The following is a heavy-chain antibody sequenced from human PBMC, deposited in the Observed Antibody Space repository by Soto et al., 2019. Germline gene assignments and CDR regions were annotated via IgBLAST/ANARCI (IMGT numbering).Heavy chain of an antibody. J-gene: IGHJ3*02. CDR1: GYTFTCYY. D-gene: IGHD3-10*01. Sequence: GASVKVSCKASGYTFTCYYMHWVRQAPGQGLEWMGWINPNSGGTNYAQKFQGWVTMTRDTSISTAYMELSRLRSDDTAVYYCARGSRGRVFPMTAFDIWGQGTMVTVS. V-gene: IGHV1-2*04. CDR2: INPNSGGT. CDR3: ARGSRGRVFPMTAFDI.